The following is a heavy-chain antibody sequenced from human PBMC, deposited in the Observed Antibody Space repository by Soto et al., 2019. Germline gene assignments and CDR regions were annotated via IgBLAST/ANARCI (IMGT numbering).Heavy chain of an antibody. D-gene: IGHD6-6*01. CDR1: GFTFSSYG. J-gene: IGHJ4*02. Sequence: QVQLVESGGGVVQPGRSLRLSCAASGFTFSSYGMHWVRQAPGKGLEWVAVISYDGSNKYYADSVKGRFTISRDNSKNTLYLQMNRLRAEDTAVYYCAKEGGIAARPEDYWGQGTLVTVSS. V-gene: IGHV3-30*18. CDR2: ISYDGSNK. CDR3: AKEGGIAARPEDY.